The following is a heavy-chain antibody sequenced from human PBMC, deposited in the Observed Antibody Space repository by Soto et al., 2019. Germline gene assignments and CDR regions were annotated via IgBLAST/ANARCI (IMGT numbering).Heavy chain of an antibody. Sequence: QVQLVQSGAEVKKPGASVKVSCKASGYTFTSYGISWVRQAPGQGLEWMGWISAYNGNTNYAQKLQGRVTMTTDTSSSTAYIELRSLRSDDTAVYYCSRTATIKDAFDIWGQGTMVTVSS. J-gene: IGHJ3*02. D-gene: IGHD5-12*01. CDR2: ISAYNGNT. CDR1: GYTFTSYG. V-gene: IGHV1-18*01. CDR3: SRTATIKDAFDI.